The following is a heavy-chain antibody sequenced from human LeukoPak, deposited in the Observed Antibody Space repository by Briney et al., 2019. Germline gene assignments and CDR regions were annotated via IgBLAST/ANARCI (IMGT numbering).Heavy chain of an antibody. Sequence: SETLSLTCTVSGGSISSYYWSWIRQPPGKGLEWIGYIYYSGSTNYNPSLKSRVTISVDTSKNQFSLKLSSVTAADTAVYYCARAVRQQLVSVAFDIWGQGTMVTVS. CDR1: GGSISSYY. D-gene: IGHD6-13*01. CDR3: ARAVRQQLVSVAFDI. J-gene: IGHJ3*02. V-gene: IGHV4-59*01. CDR2: IYYSGST.